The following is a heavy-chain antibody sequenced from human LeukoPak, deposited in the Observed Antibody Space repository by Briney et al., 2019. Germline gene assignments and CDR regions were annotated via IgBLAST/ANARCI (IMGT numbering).Heavy chain of an antibody. Sequence: GGSLRLSCAASGFTFSSFAMSWVRRAPGKGLEWVSSISGSGGATYYADSVKGRFTISRDNSENTLYLQINSLRAEDTAVFYRAKNYGSGTYYNYFDSWGQGTLVTVSS. J-gene: IGHJ4*02. V-gene: IGHV3-23*01. CDR2: ISGSGGAT. D-gene: IGHD3-10*01. CDR3: AKNYGSGTYYNYFDS. CDR1: GFTFSSFA.